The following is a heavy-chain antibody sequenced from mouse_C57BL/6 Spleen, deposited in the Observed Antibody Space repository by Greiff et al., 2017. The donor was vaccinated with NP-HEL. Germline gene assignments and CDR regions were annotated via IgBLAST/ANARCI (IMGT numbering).Heavy chain of an antibody. CDR2: ISSGGDYI. Sequence: EVHLVESGEGLVKPGGSLKLSCAASGFTFSSYAMSWVRQTPEKRLEWVAYISSGGDYIYYADTVKGRFTISRDNARNTLYLQMSSLKSEDTAMYYCTRAPAYDSNYDAMDYWGQGTSVTVSS. CDR3: TRAPAYDSNYDAMDY. V-gene: IGHV5-9-1*02. J-gene: IGHJ4*01. CDR1: GFTFSSYA. D-gene: IGHD2-5*01.